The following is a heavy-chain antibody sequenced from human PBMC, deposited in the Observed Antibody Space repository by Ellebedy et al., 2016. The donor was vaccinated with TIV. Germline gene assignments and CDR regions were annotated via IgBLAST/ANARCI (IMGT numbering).Heavy chain of an antibody. CDR2: ISTICDTK. Sequence: PGGSLRLSCAASGFTFSTYNMNWVRQAPGKGREWVSYISTICDTKYYADSVRGRFTVSRDNGRNSLYLQMNSLRDEDTAVYYCSRGGGCGGGTCYYPDFWGKGTLVTVSS. CDR3: SRGGGCGGGTCYYPDF. V-gene: IGHV3-48*02. CDR1: GFTFSTYN. D-gene: IGHD2-15*01. J-gene: IGHJ4*02.